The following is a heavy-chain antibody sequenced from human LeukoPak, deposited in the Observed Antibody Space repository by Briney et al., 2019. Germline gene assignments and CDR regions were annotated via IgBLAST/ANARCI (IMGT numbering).Heavy chain of an antibody. J-gene: IGHJ6*02. CDR1: GFSFSSYD. V-gene: IGHV3-48*03. Sequence: GGSLRLSCAASGFSFSSYDMNWVRQAPGKGLEWVSYISSSGTTTYYADSVKGRFTISRDNAKNSLHVQMNSLRVEDTAVYYCARDKRGLTGYNNYGMDVWGPGTTVTVSS. CDR3: ARDKRGLTGYNNYGMDV. CDR2: ISSSGTTT. D-gene: IGHD1-14*01.